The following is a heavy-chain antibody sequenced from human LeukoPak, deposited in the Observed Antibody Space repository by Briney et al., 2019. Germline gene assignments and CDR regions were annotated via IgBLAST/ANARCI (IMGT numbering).Heavy chain of an antibody. CDR1: GFTFTIYA. J-gene: IGHJ5*02. Sequence: VGSLRLSCAASGFTFTIYAMTWVRQAPGKGLEWVSAISGSGGSTYYADSVKGRFTISRDNSKNTLYLQMSSLRAEDTAVYYCAKEDLYGSVKWFDPWGQGTLVTVSS. CDR3: AKEDLYGSVKWFDP. CDR2: ISGSGGST. D-gene: IGHD3-10*01. V-gene: IGHV3-23*01.